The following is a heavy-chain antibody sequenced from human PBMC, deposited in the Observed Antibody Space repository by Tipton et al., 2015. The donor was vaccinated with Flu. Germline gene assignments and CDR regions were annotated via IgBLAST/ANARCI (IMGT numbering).Heavy chain of an antibody. V-gene: IGHV3-48*03. Sequence: SLRLSCAASGFTFSSYEMNWVRQAPGKGLEWVSYISSSGSTIFYADSVKGRFTISRDNAKNSLYLQMNSLRAEDTALYYCARDPSLGMPDYFDYWGQGILVTASS. J-gene: IGHJ4*02. D-gene: IGHD2-2*01. CDR1: GFTFSSYE. CDR3: ARDPSLGMPDYFDY. CDR2: ISSSGSTI.